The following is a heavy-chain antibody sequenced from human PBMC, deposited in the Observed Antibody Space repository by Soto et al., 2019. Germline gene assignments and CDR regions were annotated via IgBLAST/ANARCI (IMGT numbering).Heavy chain of an antibody. CDR3: ARDNNWADY. CDR1: GYTFANSA. CDR2: INAANGNT. Sequence: GASVKVSCKASGYTFANSAMHWLRQAPGQRLEWMGWINAANGNTKYSQRFQGRLTISRDTSASTAVMELSGLRYEDTAVYYCARDNNWADYWGQGTLVTVSS. J-gene: IGHJ4*02. D-gene: IGHD1-1*01. V-gene: IGHV1-3*01.